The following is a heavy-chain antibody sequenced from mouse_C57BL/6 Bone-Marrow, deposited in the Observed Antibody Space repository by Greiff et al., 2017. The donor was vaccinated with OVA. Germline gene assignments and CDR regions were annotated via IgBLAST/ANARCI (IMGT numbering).Heavy chain of an antibody. D-gene: IGHD2-4*01. CDR3: ARDGGYYEYLYYAMDY. CDR1: GYAFSSSW. V-gene: IGHV1-82*01. Sequence: QVQLQQSGPELVKPGASVKISCKASGYAFSSSWMNWVKQRPGKGLEWIGRIYPGDGDTNYNGKFKGKATLTADKSSSTAYMQLSSLTSEDSAVYFCARDGGYYEYLYYAMDYWGQGTSVTVSS. J-gene: IGHJ4*01. CDR2: IYPGDGDT.